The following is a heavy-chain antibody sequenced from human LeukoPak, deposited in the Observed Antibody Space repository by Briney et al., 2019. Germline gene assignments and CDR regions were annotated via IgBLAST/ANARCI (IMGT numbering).Heavy chain of an antibody. CDR1: GASISGNY. D-gene: IGHD3-22*01. CDR2: IYYSGST. J-gene: IGHJ4*02. V-gene: IGHV4-59*01. Sequence: SETLSLTCTVSGASISGNYWSWIRQPPGKGLEWIGYIYYSGSTNYSPSLKSRVTISAYTSKNQFSLKLSSVTAADTAVYYCARTKRDYYDSSGYYFDHWGQGTLVTVSS. CDR3: ARTKRDYYDSSGYYFDH.